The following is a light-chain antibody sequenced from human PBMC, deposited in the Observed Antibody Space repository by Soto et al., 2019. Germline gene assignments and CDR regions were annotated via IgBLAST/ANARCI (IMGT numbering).Light chain of an antibody. CDR1: QSLLYSDGRTY. CDR2: EGS. Sequence: DVVLTQTPRSLSVTPGQPASISCKSSQSLLYSDGRTYVYWYLQKPGQPPQLLIHEGSNRFSGVPDRFSGGGSGTDFTRKISRVEAGDVGVYYCMQSIQLPITFGGGTNVEIK. V-gene: IGKV2D-29*01. CDR3: MQSIQLPIT. J-gene: IGKJ4*01.